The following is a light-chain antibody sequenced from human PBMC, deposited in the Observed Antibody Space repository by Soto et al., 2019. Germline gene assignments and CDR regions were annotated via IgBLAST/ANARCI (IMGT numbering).Light chain of an antibody. CDR3: SPYTSSSTPYV. CDR1: SSDVGGYNY. CDR2: DVS. J-gene: IGLJ1*01. Sequence: QSVLTQPASVSGSPGQSITISCTGTSSDVGGYNYVSWYQQHPGKAPKLMIYDVSNRPSGVSNRFSGSKSGNTASLTISGLPAEDEADYYCSPYTSSSTPYVFGTGTKLTVL. V-gene: IGLV2-14*01.